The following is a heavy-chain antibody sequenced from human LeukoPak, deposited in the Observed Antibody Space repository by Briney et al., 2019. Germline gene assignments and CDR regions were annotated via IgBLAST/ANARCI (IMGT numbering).Heavy chain of an antibody. J-gene: IGHJ6*03. CDR1: GFTFNTYW. Sequence: PGGSLRLSCAASGFTFNTYWMSWVRQAPGKGLEWVANIRQDGSEQYYVDSVKGRFTISRDNAKHSLFLQMNSLRAEDTAVYYCASLLYPTVATENYYYYMDVWGKGTTVTVSS. CDR3: ASLLYPTVATENYYYYMDV. V-gene: IGHV3-7*01. D-gene: IGHD4-17*01. CDR2: IRQDGSEQ.